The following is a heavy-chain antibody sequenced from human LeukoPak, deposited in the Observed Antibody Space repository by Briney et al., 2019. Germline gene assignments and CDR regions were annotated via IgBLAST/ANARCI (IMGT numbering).Heavy chain of an antibody. D-gene: IGHD3-10*01. CDR2: ISSSSSYI. CDR3: ARDRVPSGSYSYYYYGMDV. J-gene: IGHJ6*04. V-gene: IGHV3-21*01. Sequence: GGSLRPSCAASGFTFSSYAMNWVRQAPGKGLEWVSSISSSSSYIYYADSVKGRFTISRDNAKNSLYLQMNSLRAEDTAVYYCARDRVPSGSYSYYYYGMDVWGKGTTVTVSS. CDR1: GFTFSSYA.